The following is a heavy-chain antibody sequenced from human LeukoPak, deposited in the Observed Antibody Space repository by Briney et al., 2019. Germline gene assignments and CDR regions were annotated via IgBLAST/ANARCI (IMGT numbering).Heavy chain of an antibody. CDR2: IGHAGDT. D-gene: IGHD1-26*01. CDR1: GFALSSYG. V-gene: IGHV3-13*01. Sequence: GSLRLSCAASGFALSSYGMHWVRQVSGKGLEWVSAIGHAGDTYYADSVKGRFTISREDAKNYFFLQMNSLRAGDTAVYFCAALGDSIYWGQGTLVTVSS. CDR3: AALGDSIY. J-gene: IGHJ4*02.